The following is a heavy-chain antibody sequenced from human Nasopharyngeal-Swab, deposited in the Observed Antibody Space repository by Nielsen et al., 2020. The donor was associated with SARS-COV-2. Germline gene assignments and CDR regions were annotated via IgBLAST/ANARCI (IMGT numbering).Heavy chain of an antibody. V-gene: IGHV4-34*01. CDR2: IYYSGGT. J-gene: IGHJ4*02. CDR3: ARSIAGVSARPLLY. CDR1: GGSFSGYY. Sequence: SETLSLTCAVYGGSFSGYYWGWIRHPPGKGLEWIGNIYYSGGTSYNPSLQRRVTISVDTSKNQFSLKMTSETAADTAIYYCARSIAGVSARPLLYRAQGTLVTVSS. D-gene: IGHD6-6*01.